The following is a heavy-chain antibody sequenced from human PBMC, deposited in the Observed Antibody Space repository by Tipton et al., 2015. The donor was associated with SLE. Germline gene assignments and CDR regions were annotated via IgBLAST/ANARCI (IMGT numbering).Heavy chain of an antibody. CDR2: INPYTGNT. Sequence: QSGAEVKKPGSSVKVSCKASGDTFSNYAISWVRQAPGQGLEWMGWINPYTGNTNYAQNLQGRVTMTTDTSTRTAYMGLRSLTSDDTAVYYCARFSSSWSSFDYWGQGTLVTVSS. V-gene: IGHV1-18*01. CDR3: ARFSSSWSSFDY. D-gene: IGHD6-13*01. CDR1: GDTFSNYA. J-gene: IGHJ4*02.